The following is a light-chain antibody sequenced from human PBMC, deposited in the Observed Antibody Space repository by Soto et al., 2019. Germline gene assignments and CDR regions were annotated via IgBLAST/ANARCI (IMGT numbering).Light chain of an antibody. J-gene: IGKJ1*01. CDR1: QSVNIF. CDR3: HHYVGSPWA. CDR2: HAS. V-gene: IGKV3-20*01. Sequence: EIVLTQSPGTLSLSPGERATLSCRASQSVNIFLAWFQQKPGQAPRLLIFHASSRATGVPDRFSGSGSGTDFTLTITRLEPEDSAVYYCHHYVGSPWAFGQGTRVEIK.